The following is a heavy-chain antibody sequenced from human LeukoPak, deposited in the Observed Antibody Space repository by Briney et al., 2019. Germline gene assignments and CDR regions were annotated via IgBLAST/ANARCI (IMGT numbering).Heavy chain of an antibody. D-gene: IGHD2-2*01. V-gene: IGHV3-53*01. Sequence: GGSLRLSCAASGFTVSSNYMSWVRQAPGKGLEWVSVIYSGGSTYYADSVKGRFTISRDNSKNTLYLQMNSLRAEDTAVYYCAKDICSTSCYRDVWGKGTTVTVSS. CDR2: IYSGGST. CDR3: AKDICSTSCYRDV. J-gene: IGHJ6*04. CDR1: GFTVSSNY.